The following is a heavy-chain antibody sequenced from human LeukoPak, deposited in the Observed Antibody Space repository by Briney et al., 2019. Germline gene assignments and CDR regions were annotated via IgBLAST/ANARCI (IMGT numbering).Heavy chain of an antibody. CDR1: GFTFSSYS. CDR2: ISSSSSYI. J-gene: IGHJ4*02. D-gene: IGHD6-13*01. Sequence: GGSLRLSCAASGFTFSSYSMNWVRQAPGKGLEWVSSISSSSSYIYYADSVKGRFTISRDNAKNSLYLQMNSVRAEDTAVYYCARDPDRTYSSSWYYFDYWGQGTLVTVSS. CDR3: ARDPDRTYSSSWYYFDY. V-gene: IGHV3-21*01.